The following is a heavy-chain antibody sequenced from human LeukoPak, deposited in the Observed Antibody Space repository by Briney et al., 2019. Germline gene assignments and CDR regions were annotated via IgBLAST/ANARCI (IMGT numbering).Heavy chain of an antibody. V-gene: IGHV1-2*02. CDR1: GYTFTSYY. J-gene: IGHJ5*02. CDR2: INPNSGGT. D-gene: IGHD1-20*01. CDR3: ARDRLTGTANWFDP. Sequence: ASVKVSCKASGYTFTSYYMHWVRQAPGQGLEWMGWINPNSGGTNYAQKFQGRDTMTRDTSISTAYMELSRLRSDDTAVYYWARDRLTGTANWFDPWGQGTLVTVSS.